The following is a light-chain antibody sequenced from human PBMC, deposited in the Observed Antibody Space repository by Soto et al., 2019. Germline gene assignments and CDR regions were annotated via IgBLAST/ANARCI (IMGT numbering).Light chain of an antibody. J-gene: IGLJ1*01. V-gene: IGLV1-36*01. Sequence: QPVLTQPPSVSEAPRQRVTISCSGSSSNIGNNAVNWYQQLPGKAPKLLIYYDDLLPSGVSDRFSGSKSGTSASLAISGLQSEDEADYYCAAWDDSLNGPNYVFVTGTKLTVL. CDR3: AAWDDSLNGPNYV. CDR2: YDD. CDR1: SSNIGNNA.